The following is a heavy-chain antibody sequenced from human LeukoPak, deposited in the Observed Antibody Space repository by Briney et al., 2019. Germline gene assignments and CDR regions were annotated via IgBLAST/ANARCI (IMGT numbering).Heavy chain of an antibody. CDR2: ISYDGSNK. CDR3: AKDQDSSGWYHAFDI. Sequence: GRSPRLSCAASGFTFSSYGMHWIRQAPGKGLEWVAVISYDGSNKYYADSVKGRFTISRDNSKNTLYLQMNSLRAEDTAVYYCAKDQDSSGWYHAFDIWGQGTMVTVSS. J-gene: IGHJ3*02. CDR1: GFTFSSYG. V-gene: IGHV3-30*18. D-gene: IGHD6-19*01.